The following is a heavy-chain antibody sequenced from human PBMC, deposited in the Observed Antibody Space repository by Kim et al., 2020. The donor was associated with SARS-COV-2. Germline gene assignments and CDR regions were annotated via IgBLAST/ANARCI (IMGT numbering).Heavy chain of an antibody. V-gene: IGHV4-39*01. J-gene: IGHJ4*02. D-gene: IGHD6-13*01. CDR1: GDSLTSTSYY. CDR2: MYYSGRT. Sequence: SETLSLTCTVSGDSLTSTSYYWGWIRQPPGKGLEWIGSAMYYSGRTYYNPSLQSRVTIAVDTSKNQFSLRLSSVTAADTAVYYCARHYRGTWFFDYWGQGTLVTVSS. CDR3: ARHYRGTWFFDY.